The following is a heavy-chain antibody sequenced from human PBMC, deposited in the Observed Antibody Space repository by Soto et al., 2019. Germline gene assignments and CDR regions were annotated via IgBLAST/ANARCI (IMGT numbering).Heavy chain of an antibody. V-gene: IGHV4-59*08. CDR3: ARSTAANPNPYFIVLDYYYYYYMDV. CDR2: IYYSGST. CDR1: GGSISSYY. Sequence: SETLSLTCTGSGGSISSYYWSWFRQPPGKGLEWIGYIYYSGSTNYNPSLKSRVTISVDTSKNQFSLKLSSVTAADTAVYYCARSTAANPNPYFIVLDYYYYYYMDVWGKGTTVTVSS. D-gene: IGHD2-8*01. J-gene: IGHJ6*03.